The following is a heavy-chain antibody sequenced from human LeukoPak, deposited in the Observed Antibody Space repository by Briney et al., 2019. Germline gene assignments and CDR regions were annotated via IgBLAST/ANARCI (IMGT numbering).Heavy chain of an antibody. Sequence: GGSLRLSCAASRFTLSNAWMNWVRQAPGKGLEWVGRIKRKSDGGTTDYAAPVKGRFTISRDESTNTLNLQMKSLKNADTAVYYCTMGLWFGELYLDYWGQGTLVTVSS. CDR2: IKRKSDGGTT. CDR1: RFTLSNAW. CDR3: TMGLWFGELYLDY. J-gene: IGHJ4*02. V-gene: IGHV3-15*01. D-gene: IGHD3-10*01.